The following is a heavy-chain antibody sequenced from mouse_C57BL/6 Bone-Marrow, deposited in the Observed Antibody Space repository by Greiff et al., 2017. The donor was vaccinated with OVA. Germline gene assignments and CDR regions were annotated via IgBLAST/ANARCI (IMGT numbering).Heavy chain of an antibody. Sequence: EVKLMESGGGLVQPGGSMKLSCVASGFTFSNYWMNWVRQSPEKGLEWVAQIRLKSDNYATHYAESVKGRFTISRDDSKSSVYLQMNNLRAEDTGIYYCTGVNWAWFAYWGQGTLVTVSA. CDR1: GFTFSNYW. CDR2: IRLKSDNYAT. V-gene: IGHV6-3*01. CDR3: TGVNWAWFAY. J-gene: IGHJ3*01. D-gene: IGHD4-1*01.